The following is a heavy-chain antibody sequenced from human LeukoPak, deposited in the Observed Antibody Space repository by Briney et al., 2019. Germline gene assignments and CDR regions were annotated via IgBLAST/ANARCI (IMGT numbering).Heavy chain of an antibody. CDR1: GGSFSGYY. CDR3: ARGSRGARMNV. J-gene: IGHJ6*02. D-gene: IGHD5-12*01. Sequence: SETLSLTCAVYGGSFSGYYWSWIRQPPGKGLEWIGEISQSGATYYNPSLKSRLTISVDTSKNQLSLKLSSVTAADTAVFYCARGSRGARMNVWGQGTTVTVSS. CDR2: ISQSGAT. V-gene: IGHV4-34*01.